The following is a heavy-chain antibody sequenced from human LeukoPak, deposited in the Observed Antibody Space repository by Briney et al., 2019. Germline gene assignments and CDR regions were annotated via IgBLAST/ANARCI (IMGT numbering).Heavy chain of an antibody. Sequence: GGSLRLSCAASGFTFSSYEMNWVRQAPGKGLEWVSYISSSGNTIYYGDSVKGRFTISRDNAKNSLYLQMNSLRAEDTAVYYCARLYSSSSGLRASDYWGQGTLVTVSS. D-gene: IGHD6-6*01. V-gene: IGHV3-48*03. CDR1: GFTFSSYE. CDR3: ARLYSSSSGLRASDY. J-gene: IGHJ4*02. CDR2: ISSSGNTI.